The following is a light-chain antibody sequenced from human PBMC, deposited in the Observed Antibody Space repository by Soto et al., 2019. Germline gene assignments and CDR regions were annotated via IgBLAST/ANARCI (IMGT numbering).Light chain of an antibody. J-gene: IGKJ5*01. CDR3: QQYGTSEII. V-gene: IGKV3-20*01. CDR2: DTS. Sequence: EIALTQSPGTLSLSPGARATLSCRASQTLSNSFIAWYQHKPGQAPRLLVYDTSTRATGIPDRYSGSGSGTDLTITISRLEPEDFEVFFCQQYGTSEIIFGQGTRLEIK. CDR1: QTLSNSF.